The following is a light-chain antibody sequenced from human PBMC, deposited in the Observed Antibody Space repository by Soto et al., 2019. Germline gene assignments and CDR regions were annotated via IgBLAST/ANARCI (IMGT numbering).Light chain of an antibody. J-gene: IGLJ1*01. CDR3: SSYTSSITYV. V-gene: IGLV2-14*01. Sequence: QSALTQPASVSGSPGQSITISCTGTSSDVGGYNYVSWYQQHPGKAPKLMIYEVSNRPSGVSNRFSGSKSGNTASLPISGLQAEDEADYYCSSYTSSITYVFGTWTKVTVL. CDR2: EVS. CDR1: SSDVGGYNY.